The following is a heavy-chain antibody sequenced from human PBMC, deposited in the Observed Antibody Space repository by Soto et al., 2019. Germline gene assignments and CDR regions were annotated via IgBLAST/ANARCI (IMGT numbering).Heavy chain of an antibody. Sequence: GGSLRLSCAASGFTFSNAWMSWVRQAPGKGLGWVGRIKSKTDGGTTDYAAPVKGRFTISRDDSKNTLYLQMNSLKTEDTAVYYCTTEGIVVVPAAITFGRYYYYGMDVWGQGTTVTVSS. CDR1: GFTFSNAW. CDR3: TTEGIVVVPAAITFGRYYYYGMDV. V-gene: IGHV3-15*01. CDR2: IKSKTDGGTT. D-gene: IGHD2-2*02. J-gene: IGHJ6*02.